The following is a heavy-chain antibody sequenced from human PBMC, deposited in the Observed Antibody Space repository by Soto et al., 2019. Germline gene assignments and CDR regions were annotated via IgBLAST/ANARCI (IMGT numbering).Heavy chain of an antibody. CDR3: ARDRGTAMVIGSYYGMDV. J-gene: IGHJ6*02. CDR1: GGTFSSYA. Sequence: QVQLVQSGAEVKKPGSSVKVSCKASGGTFSSYAISWVRQAPGQGLEWMGGIIPIFGTANYAQKFQGRVTITADESTSTAYMELSSLRSEDTAVYYCARDRGTAMVIGSYYGMDVWGHGTTVTVSS. D-gene: IGHD5-18*01. CDR2: IIPIFGTA. V-gene: IGHV1-69*12.